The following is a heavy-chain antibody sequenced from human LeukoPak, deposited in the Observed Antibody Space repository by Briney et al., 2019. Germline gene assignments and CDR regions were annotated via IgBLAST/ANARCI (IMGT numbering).Heavy chain of an antibody. CDR3: AKGSAKWELYDY. V-gene: IGHV3-23*01. Sequence: PGGSLRLSCAASGFAFDSYAMSWVRRAPGKGLEWVSAITESGDVTFYSGSVKGRFTISRDNSKNTLYLQMNSLAAEDTALYYCAKGSAKWELYDYWGQGTLVTVSS. CDR1: GFAFDSYA. J-gene: IGHJ4*02. D-gene: IGHD1-26*01. CDR2: ITESGDVT.